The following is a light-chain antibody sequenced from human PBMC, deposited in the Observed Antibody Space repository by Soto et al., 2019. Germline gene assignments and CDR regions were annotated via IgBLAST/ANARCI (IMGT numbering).Light chain of an antibody. Sequence: QSALIQPPSVCGSPGQSVPSSYTGTSSDVGAYNYVSWYQQHPDRAPKVIIYEVSQRPSGVPDRFSGSKSGNTASLTVSGLQAEDEADYYCSSNTGNNNFVVFGGGTKLTVL. CDR3: SSNTGNNNFVV. CDR2: EVS. V-gene: IGLV2-8*01. CDR1: SSDVGAYNY. J-gene: IGLJ2*01.